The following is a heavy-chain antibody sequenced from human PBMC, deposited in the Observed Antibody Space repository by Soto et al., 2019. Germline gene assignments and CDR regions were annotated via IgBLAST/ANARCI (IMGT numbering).Heavy chain of an antibody. V-gene: IGHV3-23*01. CDR1: GFTLNNHA. J-gene: IGHJ4*02. D-gene: IGHD4-17*01. Sequence: EVQLLESGGGLVQPGGSLRLSCTASGFTLNNHAMSWVRQAPGKGLEWVSVISGSDGSTYYADSVRGRFSISRDSSKNTLYLQLSSLRADDTAVYYCASPPRATVTDNIFDFWGPGTLVTVSS. CDR3: ASPPRATVTDNIFDF. CDR2: ISGSDGST.